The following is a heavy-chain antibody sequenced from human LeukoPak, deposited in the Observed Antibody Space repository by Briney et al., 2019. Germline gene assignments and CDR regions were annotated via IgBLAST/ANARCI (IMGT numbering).Heavy chain of an antibody. D-gene: IGHD1-26*01. V-gene: IGHV4-59*08. Sequence: LETLSLTCTVSGGSISGYYWSWFRQPPGQRPEWIAYIHYSGKTNCSPSLQSRVSVSLDTSKNLLSLHLISVTAADTAVYYCASHVKGGTYPLNYWGRGILVTVSS. CDR3: ASHVKGGTYPLNY. CDR1: GGSISGYY. J-gene: IGHJ4*02. CDR2: IHYSGKT.